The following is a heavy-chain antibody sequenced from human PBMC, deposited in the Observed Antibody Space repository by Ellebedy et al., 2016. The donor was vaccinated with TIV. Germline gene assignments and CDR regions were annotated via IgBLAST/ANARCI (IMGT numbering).Heavy chain of an antibody. J-gene: IGHJ6*02. Sequence: AASVKVSCKASGFTFSHSAMQWLRQARGQRLEWIGWIVVGSGNTNYAQKFQERVTITRDMSTSTAYMELSSLRSEDTAVYYCAADGAGGTIFISGLDVWGQGTTVNVSS. CDR1: GFTFSHSA. V-gene: IGHV1-58*02. CDR2: IVVGSGNT. CDR3: AADGAGGTIFISGLDV. D-gene: IGHD1-26*01.